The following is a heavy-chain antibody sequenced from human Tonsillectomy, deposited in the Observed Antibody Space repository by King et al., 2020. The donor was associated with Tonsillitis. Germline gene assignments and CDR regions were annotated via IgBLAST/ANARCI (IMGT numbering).Heavy chain of an antibody. Sequence: VQLVESGGGLVQPGGSLRLSCAASGFSFSSYEMNWVRQAPGKGLEWVSDISSSGSTIYYADSVKGRFTISRDNAKNSLYLQMNSLRAEDTAVYYCAGGESSWDLFDSYYYMDVWGKGTTVTVSS. J-gene: IGHJ6*03. CDR3: AGGESSWDLFDSYYYMDV. D-gene: IGHD6-13*01. V-gene: IGHV3-48*03. CDR2: ISSSGSTI. CDR1: GFSFSSYE.